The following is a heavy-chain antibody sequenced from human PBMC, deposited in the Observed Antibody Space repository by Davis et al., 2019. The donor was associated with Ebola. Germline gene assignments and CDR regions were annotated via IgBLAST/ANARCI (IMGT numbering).Heavy chain of an antibody. D-gene: IGHD3-22*01. J-gene: IGHJ4*02. V-gene: IGHV3-33*01. CDR3: ARNYYYDSSGFDY. Sequence: GESLKISCAASGFTFSSYGMHWVRQAPGKGLEWVAVIWYDGSNKYYADSVKGRFTISRDNSKNTLYLQMNSLRAEDTAVYYCARNYYYDSSGFDYWGQGTLVTVSS. CDR1: GFTFSSYG. CDR2: IWYDGSNK.